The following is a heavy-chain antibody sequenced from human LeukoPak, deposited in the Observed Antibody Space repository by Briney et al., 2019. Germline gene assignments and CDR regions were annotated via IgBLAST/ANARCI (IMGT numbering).Heavy chain of an antibody. Sequence: ASVKVSCKASGYTFTGYYMHWVRQAPGQGLEWMGWINPNSGGTNYAQKFQGRVTMTRDTSISTAYMEPSRLRSDDTAVYYCARDHDLFWGSYRYTGGAFDIWGQGTMVTVSS. CDR1: GYTFTGYY. CDR3: ARDHDLFWGSYRYTGGAFDI. D-gene: IGHD3-16*02. J-gene: IGHJ3*02. CDR2: INPNSGGT. V-gene: IGHV1-2*02.